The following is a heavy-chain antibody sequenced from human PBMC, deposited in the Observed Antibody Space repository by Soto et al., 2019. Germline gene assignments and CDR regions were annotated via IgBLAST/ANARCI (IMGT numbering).Heavy chain of an antibody. CDR3: ARNSRGHSGWYFGPPDWFDP. V-gene: IGHV3-7*03. CDR2: IKQDGSEK. CDR1: GFTFSSYW. D-gene: IGHD6-19*01. Sequence: EVQLVESGGGLVQPGGSLRLSCAASGFTFSSYWMSWVRQAPGKGLEWVANIKQDGSEKYYVDSVKGRFTISRDNAKNSLYLQMNSLRAEDTAVYYCARNSRGHSGWYFGPPDWFDPWGQGTLVTVSS. J-gene: IGHJ5*02.